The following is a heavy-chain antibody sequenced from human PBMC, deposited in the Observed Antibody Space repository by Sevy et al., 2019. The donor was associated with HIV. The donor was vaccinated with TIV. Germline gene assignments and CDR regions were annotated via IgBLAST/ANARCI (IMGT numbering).Heavy chain of an antibody. V-gene: IGHV3-7*01. J-gene: IGHJ4*02. CDR3: ARELWPGDY. D-gene: IGHD2-21*01. Sequence: HGGSLRLSCAASGFTFTDYFMGWVRQAPGKGLEWVANIDQDGSQKNYVDSVKGRFTIYRDNAKNSVYLQMNRLRVDDTAVYYCARELWPGDYWGQGTLVTVSS. CDR2: IDQDGSQK. CDR1: GFTFTDYF.